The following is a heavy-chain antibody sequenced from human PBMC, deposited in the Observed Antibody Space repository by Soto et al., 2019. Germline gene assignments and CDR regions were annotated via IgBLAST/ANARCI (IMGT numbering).Heavy chain of an antibody. Sequence: GESLKISCKGSGYSFTAYWIGWVRQMPGKGLEWMGIIYPGDSDTRYSPSFQGQVTISVDKSISTAYLQWSSLKASDTAMYYCARTTYYYDSSGYNFDYWGQGTLVTVSS. CDR1: GYSFTAYW. CDR3: ARTTYYYDSSGYNFDY. J-gene: IGHJ4*02. D-gene: IGHD3-22*01. V-gene: IGHV5-51*01. CDR2: IYPGDSDT.